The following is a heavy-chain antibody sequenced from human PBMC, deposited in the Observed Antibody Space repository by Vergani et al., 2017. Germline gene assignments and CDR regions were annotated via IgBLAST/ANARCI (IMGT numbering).Heavy chain of an antibody. J-gene: IGHJ4*02. Sequence: EVQLLESGGGLVQPGGSLRLSCAASGFTFSSYAMSWVRQAPGKGLEWVSAISGSGGSTYYADSVKGRLTISRDSSKNTLYLQMNSLRAEDTAVYYYAKDIKSSGTRMVYYFDYWGQGTLVTVSS. CDR3: AKDIKSSGTRMVYYFDY. CDR2: ISGSGGST. CDR1: GFTFSSYA. D-gene: IGHD2-8*01. V-gene: IGHV3-23*01.